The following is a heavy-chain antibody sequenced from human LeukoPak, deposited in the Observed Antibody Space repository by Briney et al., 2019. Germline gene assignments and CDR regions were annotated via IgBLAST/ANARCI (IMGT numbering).Heavy chain of an antibody. CDR1: GGSISSSSYY. J-gene: IGHJ4*02. V-gene: IGHV4-39*01. CDR3: ARNYYDSSGHDY. Sequence: SETLSLTCTVSGGSISSSSYYWGWILQPPGNGLEWIGSIYYSGSTYYNPSLKSRVTISVDTSKNQFSLKLSSVTAADTAVYYCARNYYDSSGHDYWGQGTLVTVSS. D-gene: IGHD3-22*01. CDR2: IYYSGST.